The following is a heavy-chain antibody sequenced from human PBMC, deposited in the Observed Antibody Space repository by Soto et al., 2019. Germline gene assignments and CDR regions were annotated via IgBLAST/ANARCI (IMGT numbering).Heavy chain of an antibody. Sequence: QVQLVESGGGVVQPGRSLRLSCVASGFTLSNTGMHWVRQAPGKGLEWVAMISHDGSNTYYGDSVKGRFTISRDNSWNTLYVQMDSLRPEDTSGYYCAKDWGSSGWFNWFDPWGQGTLVTVSS. CDR3: AKDWGSSGWFNWFDP. CDR1: GFTLSNTG. V-gene: IGHV3-30*18. J-gene: IGHJ5*02. CDR2: ISHDGSNT. D-gene: IGHD6-19*01.